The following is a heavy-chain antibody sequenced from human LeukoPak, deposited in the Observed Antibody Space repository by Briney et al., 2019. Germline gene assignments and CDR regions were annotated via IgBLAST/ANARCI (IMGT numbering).Heavy chain of an antibody. CDR3: AKDWKTNVLRGSFDY. CDR1: GFTFSSYA. V-gene: IGHV3-23*01. J-gene: IGHJ4*02. Sequence: GGSLRLSCAASGFTFSSYAMCWVRQAPGKGLEWVSGISDNSGGRTYYADSVKGRFTISRDSPRNTLYLQMNSLRAEDTAVYYCAKDWKTNVLRGSFDYWGQGILVTVSS. CDR2: ISDNSGGRT. D-gene: IGHD3-10*01.